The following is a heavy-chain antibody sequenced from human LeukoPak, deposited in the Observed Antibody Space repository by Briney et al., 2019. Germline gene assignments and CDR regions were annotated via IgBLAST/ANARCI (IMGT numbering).Heavy chain of an antibody. V-gene: IGHV3-30*02. CDR1: GFTFSSYG. CDR2: IRYDGSNK. D-gene: IGHD2-2*01. CDR3: AKDSAAMPYYYYYFYMDV. Sequence: GGSLRLSCAASGFTFSSYGMHWVRQAPGKGLEWVTFIRYDGSNKYYADSVKGRFTISRDNSKNTLYLQMNSLRPEDTAVYYCAKDSAAMPYYYYYFYMDVWGKGTTATISS. J-gene: IGHJ6*03.